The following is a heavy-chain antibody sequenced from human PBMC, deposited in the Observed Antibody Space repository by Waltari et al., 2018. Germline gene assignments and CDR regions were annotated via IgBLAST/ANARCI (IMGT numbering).Heavy chain of an antibody. CDR1: GLPASNKY. CDR2: MYGGGNS. Sequence: EVQLLASGGGLVTRRGSVRRSCVALGLPASNKYIHWVRQAPGKGREWVAVMYGGGNSFYADSVRGRFTISRDHSKNTLYLQMNSLRVEDTAVYYCVTSPGGWFYFDDWGQGALVTVSS. V-gene: IGHV3-66*01. CDR3: VTSPGGWFYFDD. J-gene: IGHJ4*02. D-gene: IGHD6-19*01.